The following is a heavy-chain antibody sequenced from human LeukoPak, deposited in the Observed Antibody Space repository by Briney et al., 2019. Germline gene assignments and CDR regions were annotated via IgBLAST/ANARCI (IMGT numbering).Heavy chain of an antibody. CDR1: GGSISSGGYY. CDR3: ARTAYYYDSSGDY. V-gene: IGHV4-31*03. CDR2: IYYSGST. J-gene: IGHJ4*02. D-gene: IGHD3-22*01. Sequence: PSETLSLTCTVSGGSISSGGYYWSWLRQHPGTGLEWIGYIYYSGSTYYNPSLKSRVTISVDTSKNQFSLKLSSVTAADTAVYYCARTAYYYDSSGDYWGQGTLVTVSS.